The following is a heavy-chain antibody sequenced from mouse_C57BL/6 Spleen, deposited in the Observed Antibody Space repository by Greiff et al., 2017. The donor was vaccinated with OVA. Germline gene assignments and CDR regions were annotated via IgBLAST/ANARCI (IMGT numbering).Heavy chain of an antibody. CDR1: GYTFTSYW. Sequence: QVQLQQSGAELVMPGASVKLSCKASGYTFTSYWMHWVKQRPGQGLEWIGEIDPSDSYTNYNQKFKGKSTLTVDKSSSTAYMQLSSLTSEDSAVYYCARSGELSGITTAWGYWGQGTTLTVSS. D-gene: IGHD1-2*01. J-gene: IGHJ2*01. V-gene: IGHV1-69*01. CDR2: IDPSDSYT. CDR3: ARSGELSGITTAWGY.